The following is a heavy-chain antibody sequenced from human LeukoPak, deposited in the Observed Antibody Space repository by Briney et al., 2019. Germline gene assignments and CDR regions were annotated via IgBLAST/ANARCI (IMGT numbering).Heavy chain of an antibody. Sequence: GGSLRLSCAASGFTFSSYAMSWVRQAPGKGLEWVSAISGSGGSTYYADPVKGRFTISRDNSKNTLYLQMNSLRAEDTAVYYCAKVPTYDYGDYHPWFDPWGQGTLVTVSS. CDR1: GFTFSSYA. J-gene: IGHJ5*02. D-gene: IGHD4-17*01. V-gene: IGHV3-23*01. CDR2: ISGSGGST. CDR3: AKVPTYDYGDYHPWFDP.